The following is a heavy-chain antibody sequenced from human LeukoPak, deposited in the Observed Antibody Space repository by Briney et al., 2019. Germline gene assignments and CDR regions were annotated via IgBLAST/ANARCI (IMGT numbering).Heavy chain of an antibody. CDR2: IYYSGST. D-gene: IGHD4-23*01. V-gene: IGHV4-59*01. CDR1: GGSISSYY. J-gene: IGHJ2*01. Sequence: SETLSLTCTVSGGSISSYYWSWLRQPPGKGLEWIGYIYYSGSTNYNPSLKSRVTISVDTSKNQFSLKLSSVTAADTAVYYCASFYGGNSNWYFDLWGRGTLVTVSS. CDR3: ASFYGGNSNWYFDL.